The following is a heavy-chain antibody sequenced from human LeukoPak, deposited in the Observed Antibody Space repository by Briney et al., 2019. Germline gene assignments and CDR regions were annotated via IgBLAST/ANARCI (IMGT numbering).Heavy chain of an antibody. V-gene: IGHV1-18*01. J-gene: IGHJ6*02. Sequence: ASVEVSCKASGYTFTSYGISWVRQAPGQGLEWMGWISAHNGNTNYAQKLQGRVTMTTDTSTSTAYMELRSLRSDDTAVYYCARDRPYSSSCYVRLYYYYDGTYVWCQGTGVIIS. D-gene: IGHD6-13*01. CDR1: GYTFTSYG. CDR3: ARDRPYSSSCYVRLYYYYDGTYV. CDR2: ISAHNGNT.